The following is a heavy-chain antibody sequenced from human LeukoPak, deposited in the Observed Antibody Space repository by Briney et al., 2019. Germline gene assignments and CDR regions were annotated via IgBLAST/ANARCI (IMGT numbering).Heavy chain of an antibody. J-gene: IGHJ6*02. CDR1: GYTFTSYD. Sequence: GASVKVSCKASGYTFTSYDINWVRQATGQGLEWVGWMNPNSGNTGYAQKFQGRVTMTRNTSISTAYMELSSLRSEDTAVYYCARAYSSSWPYYYYGMDIWGQGTTVTVSS. V-gene: IGHV1-8*01. CDR2: MNPNSGNT. D-gene: IGHD6-13*01. CDR3: ARAYSSSWPYYYYGMDI.